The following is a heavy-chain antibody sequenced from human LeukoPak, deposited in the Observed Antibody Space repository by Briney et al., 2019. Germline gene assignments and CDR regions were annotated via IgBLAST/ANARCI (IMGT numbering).Heavy chain of an antibody. CDR2: INPNSGGT. J-gene: IGHJ5*02. V-gene: IGHV1-2*02. CDR1: GYTFTGYY. D-gene: IGHD3-10*01. CDR3: AREVTMVRGVTPINWFDP. Sequence: ASVKVSRKASGYTFTGYYMHWVRQAPGQGLEWMGWINPNSGGTNYAQKFQGRVTMTRDTSISTAYMELSRLRSDDTAVYYCAREVTMVRGVTPINWFDPWGQGTLVTVSS.